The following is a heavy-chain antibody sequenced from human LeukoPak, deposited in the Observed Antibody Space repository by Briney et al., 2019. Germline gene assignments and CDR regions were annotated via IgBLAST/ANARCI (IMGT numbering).Heavy chain of an antibody. V-gene: IGHV1-2*02. CDR3: ARVTMVRGVISN. CDR2: INPNSGGT. Sequence: GASVTVSCKASGYTFTGYYIHWVRQAPGQGLEWMGWINPNSGGTNYAQKFQGRVTMTRDTSISTAYMELSRLRSDDTAVYYCARVTMVRGVISNWGQGTLVTVSS. CDR1: GYTFTGYY. D-gene: IGHD3-10*01. J-gene: IGHJ4*02.